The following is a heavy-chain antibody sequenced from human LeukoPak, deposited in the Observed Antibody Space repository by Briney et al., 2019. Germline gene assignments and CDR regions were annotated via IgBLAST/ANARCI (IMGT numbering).Heavy chain of an antibody. CDR3: ANAEGSGWYFDY. D-gene: IGHD6-19*01. CDR1: GFTFSSYS. J-gene: IGHJ4*02. CDR2: ISSSSSYI. V-gene: IGHV3-21*01. Sequence: GGSLRLSCAASGFTFSSYSMNWVRQAPGKGLEWVSSISSSSSYIYYADSVKGRFTISRDNSKNTLYLQMNSLRAEDTAVYYCANAEGSGWYFDYWGQGTLVTVSS.